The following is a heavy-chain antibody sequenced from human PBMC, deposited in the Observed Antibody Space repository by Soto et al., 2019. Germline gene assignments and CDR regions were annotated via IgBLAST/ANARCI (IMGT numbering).Heavy chain of an antibody. D-gene: IGHD3-9*01. J-gene: IGHJ4*02. Sequence: PGGSLRLSCSASGFTFSSYAMHWVRQAPGKGLEYVSAISSNGGSTYYADSVKGRFTISRDNSKNTLYLQMSSLGAEDTAVYYCVKALRYFDWLPEFDYWGQGTLVTVSS. CDR1: GFTFSSYA. CDR2: ISSNGGST. V-gene: IGHV3-64D*06. CDR3: VKALRYFDWLPEFDY.